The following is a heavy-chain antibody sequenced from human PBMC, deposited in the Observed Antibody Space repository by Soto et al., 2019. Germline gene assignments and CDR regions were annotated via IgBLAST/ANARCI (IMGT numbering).Heavy chain of an antibody. V-gene: IGHV3-30*19. CDR2: TSYDGNNK. D-gene: IGHD3-16*01. J-gene: IGHJ4*02. Sequence: QVQLVESGGGVVQPGTSLRLSCAASGFRFKSFVMHWVRQAPGKGLEWVAFTSYDGNNKDYGDSVKGRFTASRDNSQNTLHLQMDFMGPEETALYYCARWGTTVGFDLWGQGALVSVSS. CDR3: ARWGTTVGFDL. CDR1: GFRFKSFV.